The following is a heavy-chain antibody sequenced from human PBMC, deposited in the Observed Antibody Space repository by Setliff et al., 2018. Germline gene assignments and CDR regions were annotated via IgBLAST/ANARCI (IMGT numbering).Heavy chain of an antibody. Sequence: PSETLSLTCTVSGGSLSSSRYYWGWIRQPPGKGLEWIGSINYSGSTYYNPSLESRVTISVETSKNQFSLKLSSVTAADTAVYYCARAAGYSSSWYHYYYGMDVWGQGTTVTVSS. CDR2: INYSGST. J-gene: IGHJ6*02. D-gene: IGHD6-13*01. V-gene: IGHV4-39*01. CDR1: GGSLSSSRYY. CDR3: ARAAGYSSSWYHYYYGMDV.